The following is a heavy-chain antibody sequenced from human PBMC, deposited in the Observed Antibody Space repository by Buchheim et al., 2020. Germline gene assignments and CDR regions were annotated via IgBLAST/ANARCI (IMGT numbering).Heavy chain of an antibody. J-gene: IGHJ6*02. CDR2: ISYDGSNK. CDR3: AGAPSGNNYYYYYGMDV. D-gene: IGHD3-10*01. V-gene: IGHV3-30*14. CDR1: GFTFSSYA. Sequence: QVQLVESGGGVVQPGRSLRLSCAASGFTFSSYAMHWVRQAPGKGLEWVAVISYDGSNKYYADSVKGRFTISRDNSKNTLYLKMNSLRAEDTAVYYWAGAPSGNNYYYYYGMDVWGQGTT.